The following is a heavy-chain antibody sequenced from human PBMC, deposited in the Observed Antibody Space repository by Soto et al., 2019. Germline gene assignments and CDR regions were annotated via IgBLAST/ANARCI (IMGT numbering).Heavy chain of an antibody. CDR2: MDPRNGNT. V-gene: IGHV1-8*01. Sequence: QVQLVQSGAEVKKPGASVKVSCKASGYTFSNFDINWVRQAPGQGLGWVGWMDPRNGNTGYAEKFHGRVTMTGNTDISTAYMELSSLRSEDTAVYYCARDLGDFRSTSGVFLYGMDVWGQWTTVTVS. CDR3: ARDLGDFRSTSGVFLYGMDV. J-gene: IGHJ6*02. CDR1: GYTFSNFD. D-gene: IGHD3-3*01.